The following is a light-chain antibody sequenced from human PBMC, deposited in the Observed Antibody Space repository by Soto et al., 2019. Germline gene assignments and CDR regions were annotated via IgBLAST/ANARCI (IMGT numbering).Light chain of an antibody. CDR3: QQRSNWPPFT. CDR1: QSVGGSS. V-gene: IGKV3D-20*02. Sequence: ETLLTQSPGTLSLSPGERATLSCRASQSVGGSSLAWYQQRPGQAPRLLIYDTSNRATGIPDRFSGSGSGTDFTLTISRLEPEDFAVYYCQQRSNWPPFTFGPGTKVDIK. J-gene: IGKJ3*01. CDR2: DTS.